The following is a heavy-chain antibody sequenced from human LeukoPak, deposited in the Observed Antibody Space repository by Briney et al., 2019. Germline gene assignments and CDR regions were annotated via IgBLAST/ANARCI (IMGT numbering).Heavy chain of an antibody. J-gene: IGHJ4*02. CDR1: GGSISSSSYY. V-gene: IGHV4-39*01. CDR3: ATQGLGKGPDY. CDR2: IYYSGST. Sequence: SETLSLTCTVSGGSISSSSYYWGWIRQPPGKGLEWIGSIYYSGSTYYNPSLKSRVTISVDTSKNQFSLKLSSVTAADTAVYYCATQGLGKGPDYWGQGTLVTVSS. D-gene: IGHD6-19*01.